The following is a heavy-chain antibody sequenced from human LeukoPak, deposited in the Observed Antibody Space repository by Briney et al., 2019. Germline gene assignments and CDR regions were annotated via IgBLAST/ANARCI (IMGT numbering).Heavy chain of an antibody. Sequence: GESLKISCKGSGYSFTSYWIAWVRQMPGKGLEWMGIIYPGDSDTRYSPSFQGQVTISADKSISTAYLQWSSLKASDTAMYYCALRNILAGYSNDAFDIWGQGTMVTVPS. D-gene: IGHD3-9*01. J-gene: IGHJ3*02. V-gene: IGHV5-51*01. CDR1: GYSFTSYW. CDR3: ALRNILAGYSNDAFDI. CDR2: IYPGDSDT.